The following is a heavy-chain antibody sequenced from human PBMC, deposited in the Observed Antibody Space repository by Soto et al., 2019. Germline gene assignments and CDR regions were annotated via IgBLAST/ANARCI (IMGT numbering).Heavy chain of an antibody. CDR2: INPNSGGT. D-gene: IGHD6-19*01. Sequence: ASVKVSCKASGYTFSGFYMHWVRQAPGQGREWMGWINPNSGGTKSAEKFQGRVTMTRDTSISTAYMELSRLTSDDTAVYYCASAAVTGTARLDFWGQGTQVTVSS. CDR3: ASAAVTGTARLDF. CDR1: GYTFSGFY. J-gene: IGHJ4*02. V-gene: IGHV1-2*02.